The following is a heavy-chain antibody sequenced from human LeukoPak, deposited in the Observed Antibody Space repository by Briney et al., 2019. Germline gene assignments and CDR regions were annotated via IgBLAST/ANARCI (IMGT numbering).Heavy chain of an antibody. J-gene: IGHJ4*02. V-gene: IGHV3-74*01. Sequence: GGSLRLSCVGSGFPFSSYWMHWVRQAPGKGLVWVSRINNGGSVTDYADSVKGRFTISRDNAKNTLYLQMNSLRAEDTAVYSCARGDAYALNFWGQGTLVTVSS. D-gene: IGHD2-2*01. CDR2: INNGGSVT. CDR3: ARGDAYALNF. CDR1: GFPFSSYW.